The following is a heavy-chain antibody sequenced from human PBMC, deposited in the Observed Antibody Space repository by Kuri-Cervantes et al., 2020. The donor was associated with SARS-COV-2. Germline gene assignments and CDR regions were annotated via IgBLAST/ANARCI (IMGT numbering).Heavy chain of an antibody. Sequence: GGSLRLSCAASGFTFSSYGMHWVRQAPGKGLEWVAVIWYDGSNKYYADSVKGRFTISRDNSKNTLYLQMNSLRAEDTAVYYCAKLDPRITIFGVVIIPRGYYYMDVWGKGTTVTVSS. D-gene: IGHD3-3*01. V-gene: IGHV3-33*06. CDR2: IWYDGSNK. CDR3: AKLDPRITIFGVVIIPRGYYYMDV. J-gene: IGHJ6*03. CDR1: GFTFSSYG.